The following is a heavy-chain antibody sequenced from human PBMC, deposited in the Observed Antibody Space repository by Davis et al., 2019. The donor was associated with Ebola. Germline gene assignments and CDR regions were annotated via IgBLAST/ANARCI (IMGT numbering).Heavy chain of an antibody. CDR1: GGSFSGYY. Sequence: PSETLSLTCAVYGGSFSGYYWSWIRQPPGKGLEWIGEINHSGSTNYNPSLKSRVTISVDTSKNQFSLKLSSVTAADTAVYYCARDSRLGGEDDYWGQGTLVTVSS. D-gene: IGHD3-16*01. CDR2: INHSGST. J-gene: IGHJ4*02. CDR3: ARDSRLGGEDDY. V-gene: IGHV4-34*01.